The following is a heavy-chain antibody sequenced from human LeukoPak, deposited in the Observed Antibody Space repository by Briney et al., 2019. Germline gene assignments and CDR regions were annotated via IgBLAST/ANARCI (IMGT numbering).Heavy chain of an antibody. CDR1: GFTFSGST. CDR2: IRSKANSYAT. J-gene: IGHJ4*02. D-gene: IGHD2-15*01. CDR3: TRSVDGYCSGGSCYGSDF. Sequence: GGSLRLSCAASGFTFSGSTMHWVRQASGKGLEWVGRIRSKANSYATAYGVSVKGRFTIFRDDSKNTAYLQMNSLKTEDTAVYYCTRSVDGYCSGGSCYGSDFWGQGTLVTVSS. V-gene: IGHV3-73*01.